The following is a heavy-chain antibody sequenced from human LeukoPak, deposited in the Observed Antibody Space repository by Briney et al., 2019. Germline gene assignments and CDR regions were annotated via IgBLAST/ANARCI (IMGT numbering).Heavy chain of an antibody. V-gene: IGHV1-2*02. Sequence: ASVKVSCKASGYTFTDYYMHWVRQAPGQGLEWMGWMSPNSGGANYAQKFQGRVTMTRDTSISTAYMELSRLRSDDTAVYYCARDLQTGGMIAFGGVITPGDYWGQGTLVTVSS. J-gene: IGHJ4*02. CDR3: ARDLQTGGMIAFGGVITPGDY. CDR1: GYTFTDYY. CDR2: MSPNSGGA. D-gene: IGHD3-16*02.